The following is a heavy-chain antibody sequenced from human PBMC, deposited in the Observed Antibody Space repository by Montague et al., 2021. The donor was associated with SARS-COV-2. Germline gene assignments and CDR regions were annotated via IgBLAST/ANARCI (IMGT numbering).Heavy chain of an antibody. CDR2: ISYDATRT. J-gene: IGHJ3*02. CDR1: GFTFTDYP. V-gene: IGHV3-30*01. D-gene: IGHD5-24*01. Sequence: RLSCAASGFTFTDYPLHWVRQAPGKGLEWVAVISYDATRTFSAESLQGRLTVSRDNSERTISLQMNGLRPDDTAIYYCARGRWTYRVIGAFDIWGQGTMVTVSS. CDR3: ARGRWTYRVIGAFDI.